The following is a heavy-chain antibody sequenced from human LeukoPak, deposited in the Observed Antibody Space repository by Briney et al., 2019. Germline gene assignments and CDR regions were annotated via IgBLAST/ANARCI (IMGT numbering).Heavy chain of an antibody. D-gene: IGHD6-19*01. J-gene: IGHJ5*02. CDR2: MNPNSGNT. CDR1: GYTFTSYD. Sequence: GASVKVSCKASGYTFTSYDINWVRQATGQGLEWMGWMNPNSGNTGYAQKFQGRVTMTRNTSISTAYMELSSLRREDTAVYDSARGLERSGDDGWSAPWGQGTLVTVSS. V-gene: IGHV1-8*01. CDR3: ARGLERSGDDGWSAP.